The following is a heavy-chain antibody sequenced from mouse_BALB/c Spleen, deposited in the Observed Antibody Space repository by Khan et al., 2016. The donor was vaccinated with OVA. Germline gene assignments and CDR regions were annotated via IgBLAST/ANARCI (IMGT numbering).Heavy chain of an antibody. D-gene: IGHD2-3*01. CDR3: ARGMGLLRGAMDY. V-gene: IGHV1S136*01. CDR1: GYTFTTYV. Sequence: VQLRQPGPELVKPGASVKMSCKASGYTFTTYVIHWVKQKPGQGLEWFGYINPYNDDTKYNEKFKDKATLTSDKSSTTAYMEFSSLTSEDSAVYYCARGMGLLRGAMDYWGQGTSVTVSA. CDR2: INPYNDDT. J-gene: IGHJ4*01.